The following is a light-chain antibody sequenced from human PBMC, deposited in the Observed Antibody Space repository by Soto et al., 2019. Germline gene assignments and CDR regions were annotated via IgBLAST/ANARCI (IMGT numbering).Light chain of an antibody. CDR1: QPITTW. J-gene: IGKJ1*01. Sequence: DIEMTQSPSTLSASIVDSVTITCRASQPITTWLAWYHQKPGKAPKLLIYAASTLQSGVPSRFSGSGSGTDFTLTISCLQSEDFATYYCQQYYSHSWTFAQGTKVDI. V-gene: IGKV1-5*01. CDR3: QQYYSHSWT. CDR2: AAS.